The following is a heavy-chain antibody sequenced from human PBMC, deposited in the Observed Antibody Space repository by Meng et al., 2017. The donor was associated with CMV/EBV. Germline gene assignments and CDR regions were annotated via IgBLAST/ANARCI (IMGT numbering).Heavy chain of an antibody. V-gene: IGHV3-21*01. CDR1: GFTFSSYS. D-gene: IGHD3-10*01. J-gene: IGHJ4*02. CDR3: VRGGGIWFGEGLIDY. Sequence: GESLKISCAASGFTFSSYSMNWVRQAPGKGLEWVSSISSSSSYIYYADSVKGRFTISRDNAKNSLYLQMNSLRAEDTAVYYCVRGGGIWFGEGLIDYWGQGTLVTVSS. CDR2: ISSSSSYI.